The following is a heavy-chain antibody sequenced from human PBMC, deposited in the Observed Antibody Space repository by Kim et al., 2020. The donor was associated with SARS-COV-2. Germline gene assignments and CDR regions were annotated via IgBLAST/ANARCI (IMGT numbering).Heavy chain of an antibody. D-gene: IGHD2-15*01. CDR3: ARDSPPNCSGGSCYLDYYYYGMDV. CDR1: GFTFSSYS. V-gene: IGHV3-48*02. CDR2: ISSSSSTI. J-gene: IGHJ6*02. Sequence: GGSLRLSCAASGFTFSSYSMNWVRQAPGKGLEWVSYISSSSSTIYYADSVKGRFTISRDNAKNSLYLQMNSLRDEDTAVYYCARDSPPNCSGGSCYLDYYYYGMDVWGQGTTVTVSS.